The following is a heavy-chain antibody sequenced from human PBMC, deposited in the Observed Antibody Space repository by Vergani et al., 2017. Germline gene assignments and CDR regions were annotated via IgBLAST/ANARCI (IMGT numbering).Heavy chain of an antibody. J-gene: IGHJ6*02. D-gene: IGHD3-9*01. CDR1: GFTFSSYG. CDR3: AKDGYDILTGPYGMDV. V-gene: IGHV3-30*02. Sequence: QVQLVESGGGVVQPGGSLRLSCAASGFTFSSYGMHWVRQAPGKGLEWVAFIRYDGGNKYYADSVKGRFTISRDNSKNTLYLQMNSLRAEDTAVYYCAKDGYDILTGPYGMDVWGQGTTVTVSS. CDR2: IRYDGGNK.